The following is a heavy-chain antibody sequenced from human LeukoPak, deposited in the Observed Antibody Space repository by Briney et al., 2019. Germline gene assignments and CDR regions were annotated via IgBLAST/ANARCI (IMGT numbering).Heavy chain of an antibody. CDR3: AKDPGIAAAVWYFDL. Sequence: GGSLRLSCAASGFTFSSYGMHWVRQAPGKGLEWVAVISYDGSNKYYADSVKGRFTISRDNSKNTLYLQMNSLRAEDTAVYYCAKDPGIAAAVWYFDLWGRGTLVTVSS. CDR2: ISYDGSNK. V-gene: IGHV3-30*18. CDR1: GFTFSSYG. D-gene: IGHD6-13*01. J-gene: IGHJ2*01.